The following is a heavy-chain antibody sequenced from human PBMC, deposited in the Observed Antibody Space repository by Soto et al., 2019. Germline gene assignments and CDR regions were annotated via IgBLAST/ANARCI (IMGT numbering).Heavy chain of an antibody. J-gene: IGHJ6*02. CDR3: ARGGKITMVRGPNYYYYGMDV. Sequence: QVQLVQSGAEVKKPGSSVKVSCKASGGTFSSYAISWVRQAPGQGLEWMGGIIPIFGTANYAQKFQGRVTITADESTSTAYMELSSLRSEDTAVYYCARGGKITMVRGPNYYYYGMDVWGQGTKVTVSS. V-gene: IGHV1-69*01. CDR1: GGTFSSYA. CDR2: IIPIFGTA. D-gene: IGHD3-10*01.